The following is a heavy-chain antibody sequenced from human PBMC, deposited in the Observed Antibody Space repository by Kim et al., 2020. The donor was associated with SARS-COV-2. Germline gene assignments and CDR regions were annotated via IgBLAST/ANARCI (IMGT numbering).Heavy chain of an antibody. CDR1: GYTFTSYA. Sequence: ASVKVSCKASGYTFTSYAMHWVRQAPGQRLEWMGWINAGNGNTKYSQKFQGRVTITRDTFASTAYMELSSLRSEDTAVYYCARDPLGYCSSTSCYVGWFDPWGQGTLVTVSS. V-gene: IGHV1-3*01. D-gene: IGHD2-2*01. J-gene: IGHJ5*02. CDR3: ARDPLGYCSSTSCYVGWFDP. CDR2: INAGNGNT.